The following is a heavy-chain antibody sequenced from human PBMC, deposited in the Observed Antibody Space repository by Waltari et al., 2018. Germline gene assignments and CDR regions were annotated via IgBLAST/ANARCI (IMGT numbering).Heavy chain of an antibody. CDR3: ARVHSLGQYDSNGQESNFDH. V-gene: IGHV3-21*04. CDR1: GFTFSSYS. Sequence: EVQLVESGGGLVKPGGSLRLSCAASGFTFSSYSMNWVRQAPGKGLEWVSSISSSSSYIYYADSVKGRFTISRDNAKNSLYLQMNSLRAEDTAVYSCARVHSLGQYDSNGQESNFDHWGQGALVTVSS. CDR2: ISSSSSYI. D-gene: IGHD3-16*01. J-gene: IGHJ4*02.